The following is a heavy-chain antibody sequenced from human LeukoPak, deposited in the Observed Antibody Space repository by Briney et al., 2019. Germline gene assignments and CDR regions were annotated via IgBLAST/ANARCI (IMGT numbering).Heavy chain of an antibody. V-gene: IGHV4-39*07. Sequence: SETLSLTCTVSGGSISSSSYYWGWIRQPPGKGLEWIGSIYYSGSTYYNPSLKSRVTISVDTSKNQFSLKLSSVTAADTAVYYCARYNRITGEGNYWGQGTLVTVSS. CDR1: GGSISSSSYY. D-gene: IGHD1-14*01. CDR3: ARYNRITGEGNY. J-gene: IGHJ4*02. CDR2: IYYSGST.